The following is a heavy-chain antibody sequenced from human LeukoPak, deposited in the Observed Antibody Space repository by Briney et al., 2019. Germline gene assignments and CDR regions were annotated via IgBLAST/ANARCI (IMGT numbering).Heavy chain of an antibody. CDR1: GFTFSSYA. J-gene: IGHJ3*02. V-gene: IGHV3-23*01. Sequence: GGSLRLSCAASGFTFSSYAMSWVRQAPGKGLEWVSTISGGGGSTSYADSVKGRFSISRDNSKNTLYLQMNGLRAEDTAVYYCSKGGVVHAFHIWGQGTMVTVSS. CDR3: SKGGVVHAFHI. CDR2: ISGGGGST. D-gene: IGHD2-15*01.